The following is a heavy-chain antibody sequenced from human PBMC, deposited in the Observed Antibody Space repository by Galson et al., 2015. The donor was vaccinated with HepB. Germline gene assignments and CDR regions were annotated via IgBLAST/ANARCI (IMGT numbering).Heavy chain of an antibody. CDR2: IDWDDDK. V-gene: IGHV2-70*04. D-gene: IGHD6-19*01. Sequence: PALVKPTQTLTLTCTFSGFSLSTDGVRVGWIRQSPGKALEWVARIDWDDDKFYRTSLKTRLTISKDTSKNQVGLTMTNMDPVDTGTYYGARLSAWGDLFDDWGQGTKVTVSS. CDR1: GFSLSTDGVR. CDR3: ARLSAWGDLFDD. J-gene: IGHJ3*01.